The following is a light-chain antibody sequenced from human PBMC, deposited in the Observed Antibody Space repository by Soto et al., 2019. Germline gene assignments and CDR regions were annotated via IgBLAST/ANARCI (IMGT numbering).Light chain of an antibody. V-gene: IGKV3-15*01. CDR3: KQYSKWPIT. Sequence: EMVMTQSPAILAVSPVELSSLSWRAIQSVNSNYLAWYQQHPGQPPRLLIYGISTRATGIPARFSGSGSGTEFSLTISSLQSEDFAVYYCKQYSKWPITFGQGTRWRL. CDR2: GIS. CDR1: QSVNSN. J-gene: IGKJ5*01.